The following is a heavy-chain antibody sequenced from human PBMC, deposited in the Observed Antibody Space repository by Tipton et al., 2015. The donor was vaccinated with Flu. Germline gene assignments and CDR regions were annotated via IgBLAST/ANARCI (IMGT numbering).Heavy chain of an antibody. J-gene: IGHJ4*02. V-gene: IGHV4-31*03. CDR2: IYYSGST. Sequence: TLSLTCTVSGGSISSGGYYWSWIRQHPGKGLEWLGYIYYSGSTYYNPSLKSRVTISVDTSKNQFSLKLSSVTAADTAVYYCAREGDYYDSSGPISLFYYWGQGTLVTVSS. CDR1: GGSISSGGYY. D-gene: IGHD3-22*01. CDR3: AREGDYYDSSGPISLFYY.